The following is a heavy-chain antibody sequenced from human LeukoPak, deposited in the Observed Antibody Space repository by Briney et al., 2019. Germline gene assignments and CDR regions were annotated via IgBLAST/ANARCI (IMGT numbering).Heavy chain of an antibody. V-gene: IGHV4-59*01. CDR3: ARDSPTGVR. D-gene: IGHD3-10*01. CDR1: GGSITSYY. Sequence: SETLSLTCTVSGGSITSYYWSWIRQPPSKGLEWIGYIYYSGSTNYNPSLKSRVTISVDTSKNQFSLKLSSVTAADTAVYYCARDSPTGVRWGQGTLVTVSS. CDR2: IYYSGST. J-gene: IGHJ4*02.